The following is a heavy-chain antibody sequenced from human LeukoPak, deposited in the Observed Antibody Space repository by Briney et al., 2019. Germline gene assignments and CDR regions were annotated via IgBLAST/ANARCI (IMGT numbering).Heavy chain of an antibody. J-gene: IGHJ6*03. CDR2: ISGSGGST. CDR3: ARDRGIVGTTGYYYMDV. Sequence: GGSLRLSCAASGFTFSSYAMSWVRQAPGKGLEWVSAISGSGGSTYYADSVKGRFTISRDNSKNTLYLQMNSLRAEDTAVYYCARDRGIVGTTGYYYMDVWGKGTTVTVSS. V-gene: IGHV3-23*01. D-gene: IGHD1-26*01. CDR1: GFTFSSYA.